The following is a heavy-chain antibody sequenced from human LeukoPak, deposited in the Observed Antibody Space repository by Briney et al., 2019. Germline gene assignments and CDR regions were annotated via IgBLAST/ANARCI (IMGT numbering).Heavy chain of an antibody. V-gene: IGHV3-21*01. CDR3: AREGSYYFGY. CDR1: GFTFSSYA. CDR2: ISSSSSYI. J-gene: IGHJ4*02. Sequence: GGSLRLSCAASGFTFSSYAMHWVRQAPGKGLEWVSSISSSSSYIYYADSVKGRFTISRDNAKNSLYLQMNSLRAEDTAVYYCAREGSYYFGYWGQGTLVTVSS. D-gene: IGHD1-26*01.